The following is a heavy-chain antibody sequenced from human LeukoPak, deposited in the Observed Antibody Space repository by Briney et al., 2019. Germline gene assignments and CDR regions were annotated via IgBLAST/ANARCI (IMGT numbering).Heavy chain of an antibody. CDR1: GFTFSSYA. CDR3: AKGLVGSDFWSGFLFDY. CDR2: ISYDGSNK. D-gene: IGHD3-3*01. Sequence: PGGSLRLSCAASGFTFSSYAMHWVRQAPGKGLEWVAVISYDGSNKYYADSVKGRFTISRDNSKNTLYLQMNSLRAEDTAVYYCAKGLVGSDFWSGFLFDYWGQGTLVPVSS. J-gene: IGHJ4*02. V-gene: IGHV3-30-3*01.